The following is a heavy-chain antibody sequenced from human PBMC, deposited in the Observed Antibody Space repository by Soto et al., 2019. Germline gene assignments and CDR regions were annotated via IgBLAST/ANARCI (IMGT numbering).Heavy chain of an antibody. CDR3: AAWPRSHWYDY. J-gene: IGHJ4*02. CDR2: IKYDGSQK. Sequence: EVQLVESGGGLVQSGGSLRLSCVGSGFTFDDYWMGWVRQAPGKGLEWVGNIKYDGSQKFYVDSLRGRFTISIDNAKKSLYLEMTSLRDEDTAVYYCAAWPRSHWYDYWGQGTLVTVS. D-gene: IGHD2-15*01. V-gene: IGHV3-7*05. CDR1: GFTFDDYW.